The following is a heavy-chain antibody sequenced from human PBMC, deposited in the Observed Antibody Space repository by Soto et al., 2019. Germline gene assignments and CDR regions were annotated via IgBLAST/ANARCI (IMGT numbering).Heavy chain of an antibody. CDR2: INYSGST. V-gene: IGHV4-34*01. J-gene: IGHJ4*02. D-gene: IGHD3-22*01. Sequence: QVQLQQWGAGLLKPSETLSLTCAVYGGSFSGYYWSWIRQPPGKGLEWIGEINYSGSTNYNPSLRTRVTISKDRSKNQFSLRVTSVTAADTAVYYCATQPRYDTSGYFYYWGQGTLVTVSS. CDR3: ATQPRYDTSGYFYY. CDR1: GGSFSGYY.